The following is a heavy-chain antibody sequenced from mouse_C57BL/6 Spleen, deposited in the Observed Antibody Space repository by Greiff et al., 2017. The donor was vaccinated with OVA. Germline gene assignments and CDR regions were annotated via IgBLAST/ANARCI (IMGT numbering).Heavy chain of an antibody. V-gene: IGHV1-39*01. CDR3: ATGSGSYWYFDV. J-gene: IGHJ1*03. CDR1: GYSFTDYN. CDR2: INPNYGTT. D-gene: IGHD1-3*01. Sequence: VQLKESGPELVKPGASVKISCKASGYSFTDYNMNWVKQSNGKSLEWIGVINPNYGTTSYNQKFKGKATLTVDQSSSTAYMQLNRLTSEDSAVYYCATGSGSYWYFDVWGTGTAVTVSS.